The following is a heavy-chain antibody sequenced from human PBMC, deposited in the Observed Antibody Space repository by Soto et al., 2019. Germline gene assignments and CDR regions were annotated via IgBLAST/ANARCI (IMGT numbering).Heavy chain of an antibody. D-gene: IGHD3-22*01. J-gene: IGHJ4*02. CDR2: IKQDGSEK. CDR3: ARDIAYYYDSSGLGDY. Sequence: PGGSLRLSCAASGFTFSSYWMSWVRQAPGKGLEWVANIKQDGSEKYYVDSVKGRFTISRDNAKNSLYLQMNSLRAEDTAVYYCARDIAYYYDSSGLGDYWGQGTLVTVSS. CDR1: GFTFSSYW. V-gene: IGHV3-7*01.